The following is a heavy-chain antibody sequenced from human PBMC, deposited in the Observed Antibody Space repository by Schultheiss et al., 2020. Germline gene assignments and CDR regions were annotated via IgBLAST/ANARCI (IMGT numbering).Heavy chain of an antibody. Sequence: SETLSLTCAVYGGSFSGYYWSWVRQPPGKGLEWIGEIYHSGSTNYNPSLKSRVTISVDKSKNQFSLKLSSVTAADTAVYYCAREIGDSSGYHYDYWGQGTLVTVSS. CDR2: IYHSGST. CDR1: GGSFSGYY. D-gene: IGHD3-22*01. CDR3: AREIGDSSGYHYDY. V-gene: IGHV4-34*01. J-gene: IGHJ4*02.